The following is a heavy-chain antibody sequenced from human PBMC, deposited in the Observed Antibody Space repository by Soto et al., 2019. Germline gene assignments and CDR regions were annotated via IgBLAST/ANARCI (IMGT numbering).Heavy chain of an antibody. J-gene: IGHJ4*02. D-gene: IGHD3-22*01. CDR1: GLTFSSYD. V-gene: IGHV3-23*01. CDR2: IRRSGGST. Sequence: PGGSLRLSCAASGLTFSSYDMSWLRQAPGKGLEWVSGIRRSGGSTFYADSVKGRFTISRDNSKNMLYLQMNSLRAEDTAIYYCANVSWNQADSSSNDFWGQGT. CDR3: ANVSWNQADSSSNDF.